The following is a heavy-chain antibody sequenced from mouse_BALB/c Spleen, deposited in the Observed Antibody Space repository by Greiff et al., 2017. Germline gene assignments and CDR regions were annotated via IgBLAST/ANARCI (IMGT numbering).Heavy chain of an antibody. CDR3: TRERYYGSSEGYAMDY. J-gene: IGHJ4*01. CDR2: IYPSDSYT. Sequence: QVQLQQPGAELVRPGAPVKLSCKASGYTFTSYWINWVKQRPGQGLEWIGNIYPSDSYTNYNQKFKDKATLTVDKSSSTAYMQLSSPTSEDSAVYYCTRERYYGSSEGYAMDYWGQGTSVTVSS. CDR1: GYTFTSYW. V-gene: IGHV1-69*02. D-gene: IGHD1-1*01.